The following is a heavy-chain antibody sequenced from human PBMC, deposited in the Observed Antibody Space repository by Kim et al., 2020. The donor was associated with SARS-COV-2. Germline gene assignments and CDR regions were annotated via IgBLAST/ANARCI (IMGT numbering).Heavy chain of an antibody. D-gene: IGHD2-2*02. Sequence: SETLSLTCAVYGGSFSGYHWSWIRQPPGKGLEWIGEIKHSGSTNYNPSLKSRVTMSVDTSKSQFSLKLRSVTAADTAVYYCARGRAGVVPSPILGIGPHYDYYALDVWGPGTTVTVSS. CDR1: GGSFSGYH. CDR2: IKHSGST. V-gene: IGHV4-34*01. J-gene: IGHJ6*02. CDR3: ARGRAGVVPSPILGIGPHYDYYALDV.